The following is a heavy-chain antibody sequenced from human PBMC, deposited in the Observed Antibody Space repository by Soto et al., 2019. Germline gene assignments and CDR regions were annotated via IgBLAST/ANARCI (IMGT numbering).Heavy chain of an antibody. CDR2: INDGNGNT. Sequence: QVQLVQSGAEEKKPGASVKVYCKASGYTFTSYAMHWVRPAPGQRLEWMGWINDGNGNTKYSQKVQGRVTITRDTSASTATMELSSLSAEDTAVYYCARAPSWWYFDLWGRGTLVTVAS. V-gene: IGHV1-3*05. CDR3: ARAPSWWYFDL. J-gene: IGHJ2*01. CDR1: GYTFTSYA.